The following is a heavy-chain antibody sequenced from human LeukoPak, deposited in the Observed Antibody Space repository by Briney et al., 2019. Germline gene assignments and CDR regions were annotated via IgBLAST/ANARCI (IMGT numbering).Heavy chain of an antibody. Sequence: GXXLRLSXAASGFTFDDYAMHWVRQAPGKGLEWVSLISGDGGSTYYADSVKGRFTIYRDKSKKSLYLQMNSLRTEDTAVYYCAKDWVGPFDYWGQGTLVTVSS. V-gene: IGHV3-43*02. CDR1: GFTFDDYA. J-gene: IGHJ4*02. CDR3: AKDWVGPFDY. CDR2: ISGDGGST.